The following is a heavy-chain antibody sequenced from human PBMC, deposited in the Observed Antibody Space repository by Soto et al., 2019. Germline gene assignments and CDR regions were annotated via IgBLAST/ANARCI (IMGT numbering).Heavy chain of an antibody. CDR3: ARDIVVVPAAMGWFDP. V-gene: IGHV1-69*13. Sequence: ASVKVSCKASGGTFSSYAISWVRQALGQGLEWMGGIIPIFGTANYAQKFQGRVTITADESTSTAYMELSSLRSEDTAVYYCARDIVVVPAAMGWFDPWGQGTLVTVSS. CDR2: IIPIFGTA. J-gene: IGHJ5*02. D-gene: IGHD2-2*01. CDR1: GGTFSSYA.